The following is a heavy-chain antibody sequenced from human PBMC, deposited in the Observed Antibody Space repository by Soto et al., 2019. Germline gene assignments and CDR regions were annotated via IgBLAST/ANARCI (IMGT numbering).Heavy chain of an antibody. D-gene: IGHD3-10*01. CDR3: AREQTTMVRGVIMGNYYMDV. CDR2: IYYSGST. J-gene: IGHJ6*03. V-gene: IGHV4-59*01. CDR1: GGSISSYY. Sequence: PSGTLSLTCTVSGGSISSYYWSWIRQPPGKGLEWIGYIYYSGSTNYNPSLKSRVTISVDTSKNQFSLKLSSVTAADTAVYYCAREQTTMVRGVIMGNYYMDVRGQRTALTISS.